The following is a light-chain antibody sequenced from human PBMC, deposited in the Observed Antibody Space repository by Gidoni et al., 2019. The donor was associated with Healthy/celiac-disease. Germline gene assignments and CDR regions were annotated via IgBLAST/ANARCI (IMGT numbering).Light chain of an antibody. J-gene: IGLJ2*01. CDR3: SSYTSSSTLEV. V-gene: IGLV2-14*01. CDR1: SSDVGGYNY. Sequence: QSALTQPASVSASPGQSITISCTGTSSDVGGYNYVSWYQQHPVKAPKLMIYEVSNRPSGVSNRFSGSKSGNTASLTISGLQAEDEADYYCSSYTSSSTLEVFGGGTKLTVL. CDR2: EVS.